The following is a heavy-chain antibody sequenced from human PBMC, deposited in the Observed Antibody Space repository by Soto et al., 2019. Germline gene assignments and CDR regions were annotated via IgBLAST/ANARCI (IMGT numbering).Heavy chain of an antibody. CDR2: ISGSGGST. CDR1: GFTFSSYA. CDR3: AKDTPSLLPGIAAADY. V-gene: IGHV3-23*01. J-gene: IGHJ4*02. D-gene: IGHD6-13*01. Sequence: GGSLRLSCAASGFTFSSYAMSWVRQAPGKGLEWVSAISGSGGSTYYADSVKGRFTISRDNSKNTLYLQMNSLRAEDTAVYYCAKDTPSLLPGIAAADYWGQGTLVTVSS.